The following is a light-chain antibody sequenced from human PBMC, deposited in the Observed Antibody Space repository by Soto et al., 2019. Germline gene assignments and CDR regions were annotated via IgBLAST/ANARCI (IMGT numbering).Light chain of an antibody. CDR3: QQYDNLLYT. CDR2: GAN. Sequence: DIQMTQSPSSLSASVGDTVAITCRASQTITFYLNWYQQEPGKPPKLLIYGANTLQGGVPSRFSAGGSGTDFTFTISSLQPEDIATYYCQQYDNLLYTFGQGTKLEIK. V-gene: IGKV1-33*01. CDR1: QTITFY. J-gene: IGKJ2*01.